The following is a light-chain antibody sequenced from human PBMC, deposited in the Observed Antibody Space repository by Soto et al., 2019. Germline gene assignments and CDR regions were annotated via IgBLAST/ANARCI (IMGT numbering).Light chain of an antibody. CDR2: GAS. V-gene: IGKV1-5*01. Sequence: DIQMTQSPSTLSGSVGDRVTITCRASQTISSWLAWYQQKPGKAPKLLIHGASSLESGVPSRFSGSGSGTEFTLTINSLQPDDFATYYCQQYSSFSRTFGQGTKV. J-gene: IGKJ1*01. CDR3: QQYSSFSRT. CDR1: QTISSW.